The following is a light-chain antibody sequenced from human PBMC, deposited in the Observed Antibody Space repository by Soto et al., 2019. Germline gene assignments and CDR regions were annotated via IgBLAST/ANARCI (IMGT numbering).Light chain of an antibody. CDR3: QQYGSSPRT. CDR1: QIISDT. CDR2: GAS. J-gene: IGKJ5*01. V-gene: IGKV3-20*01. Sequence: EIVLTQSPGTLSLSPWERATLSCMASQIISDTLAWYQQKPGQAPRLLIYGASSRATGIPDRFTGSGSGTDFTLTISRLEPEDFAVYYCQQYGSSPRTFGQGTRLEIK.